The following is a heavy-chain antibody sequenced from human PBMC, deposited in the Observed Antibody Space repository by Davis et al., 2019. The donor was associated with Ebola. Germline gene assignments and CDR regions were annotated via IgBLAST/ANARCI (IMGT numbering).Heavy chain of an antibody. V-gene: IGHV4-38-2*01. Sequence: GSLRLSCAASGFTFSNYGMHWIRQPPGKGLEWIGSTYYSGTTYYKPSLESRVTISVDTSKNQFSLKLSSVTAADTAVYYCARLDSGSYGGLDYWGQGTLVTVSS. CDR3: ARLDSGSYGGLDY. CDR1: GFTFSNYG. J-gene: IGHJ4*02. D-gene: IGHD1-26*01. CDR2: TYYSGTT.